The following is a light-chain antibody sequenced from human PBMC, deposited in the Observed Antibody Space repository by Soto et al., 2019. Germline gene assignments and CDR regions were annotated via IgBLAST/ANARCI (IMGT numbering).Light chain of an antibody. J-gene: IGLJ2*01. V-gene: IGLV1-40*01. Sequence: QSVLTQPPSVSGAPGQGVTISCTGSSSNIGAGYDVHWYQQLPGTAPKRLIFANNYRPSGVPDRFSGSKSGTSASLDITGLQAEDEADYYCQSFDSSLSGSVVFGGGTKLTVL. CDR2: ANN. CDR3: QSFDSSLSGSVV. CDR1: SSNIGAGYD.